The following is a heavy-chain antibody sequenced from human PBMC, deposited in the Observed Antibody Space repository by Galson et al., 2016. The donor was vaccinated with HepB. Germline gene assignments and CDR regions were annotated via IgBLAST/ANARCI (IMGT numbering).Heavy chain of an antibody. J-gene: IGHJ4*01. CDR2: IYTSVST. D-gene: IGHD2-15*01. Sequence: SETLSLTCAVSAGSITGYSWSWIRQPAGKGLEWIGRIYTSVSTNYNPSLKSQVTMSVDTSKNHFSRKLSSGPAADTAVYYCARGSRLLLQPFGPLTYYFDYWGQGTLVTVSS. CDR1: AGSITGYS. V-gene: IGHV4-4*07. CDR3: ARGSRLLLQPFGPLTYYFDY.